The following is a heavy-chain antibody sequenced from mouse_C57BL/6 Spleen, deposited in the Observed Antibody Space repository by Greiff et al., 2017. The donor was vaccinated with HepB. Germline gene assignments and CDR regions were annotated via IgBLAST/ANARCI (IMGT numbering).Heavy chain of an antibody. CDR1: GFTFSDYG. D-gene: IGHD2-10*01. J-gene: IGHJ1*03. V-gene: IGHV5-17*01. CDR3: ARSYYGNPYWYFDV. CDR2: ISSGSSTI. Sequence: DVQLVESGGGLVKPGGSLKLSCAASGFTFSDYGMHWVRQAPEKGLEWVAYISSGSSTIYYADTVKGRFTISRDNAKNTLFLQMTSLRSEDTAMYYCARSYYGNPYWYFDVWGTGTTVTVSS.